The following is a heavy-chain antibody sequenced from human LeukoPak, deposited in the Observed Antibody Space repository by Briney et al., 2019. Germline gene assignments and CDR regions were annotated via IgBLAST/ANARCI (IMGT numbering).Heavy chain of an antibody. D-gene: IGHD1-26*01. V-gene: IGHV1-18*01. CDR1: GYTFTSYG. CDR2: ISAYNGNT. J-gene: IGHJ4*02. CDR3: ARHQESGSYPGDFDY. Sequence: ASVKVSCKASGYTFTSYGISWVRQAPGQGLEWMGWISAYNGNTNYAQKLQGRVTMTTDTSTSTAYMELRSLRSDDTAVYYCARHQESGSYPGDFDYWGQGTLVTVSS.